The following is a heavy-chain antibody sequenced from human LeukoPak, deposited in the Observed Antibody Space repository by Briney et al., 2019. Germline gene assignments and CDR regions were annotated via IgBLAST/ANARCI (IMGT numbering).Heavy chain of an antibody. Sequence: ASVKVSCKSSGYTFSDYYMHWVRQAPGQGLEWMGWIGPNSGGTNYAQKFQGRVTMTRDTSISTAYMELSRLISDDTAVYYCARSNIAVRRGDNWFDPWGQGTLVTVSS. V-gene: IGHV1-2*02. CDR1: GYTFSDYY. CDR3: ARSNIAVRRGDNWFDP. D-gene: IGHD6-6*01. J-gene: IGHJ5*02. CDR2: IGPNSGGT.